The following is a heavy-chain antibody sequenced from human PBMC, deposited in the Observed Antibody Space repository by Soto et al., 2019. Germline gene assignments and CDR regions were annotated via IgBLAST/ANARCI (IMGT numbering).Heavy chain of an antibody. Sequence: GGSLRLSCASCGVRFSDYAIHWVRQAPGKGLEWVAVISSDGSNTSYGDSVKGRFTITRDNAKNTLYLQMNSLRAEDTAVYYCANRYFDIWGQGTMVTVSS. V-gene: IGHV3-30-3*02. CDR1: GVRFSDYA. J-gene: IGHJ3*02. CDR3: ANRYFDI. CDR2: ISSDGSNT.